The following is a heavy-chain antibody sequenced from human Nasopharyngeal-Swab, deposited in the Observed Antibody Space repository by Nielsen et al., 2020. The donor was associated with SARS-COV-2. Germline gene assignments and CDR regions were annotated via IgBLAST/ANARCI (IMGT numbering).Heavy chain of an antibody. CDR1: GFAVTSDY. Sequence: GGSLRLSCAVSGFAVTSDYMNWVRQAPGKGLEWVSVIYRGGSTYYADSVKGRFTIFRHNSQNTLYLQMNSLRPEDTALYYCVRENAMTYGGFDIWGQGTMVTVSS. J-gene: IGHJ3*02. V-gene: IGHV3-53*04. D-gene: IGHD4/OR15-4a*01. CDR3: VRENAMTYGGFDI. CDR2: IYRGGST.